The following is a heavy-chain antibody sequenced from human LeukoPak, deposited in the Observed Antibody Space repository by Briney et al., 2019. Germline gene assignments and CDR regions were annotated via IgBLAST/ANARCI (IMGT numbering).Heavy chain of an antibody. Sequence: SETLSLTCTVSGGSISSSSYYWGWIRQPPGKGLEWIGSIYHSGSTYYNPSLKSRITISVDTSKNQFSLKLSSVTAADTAVYYCARGIAVGNWGQGTLVTVSS. D-gene: IGHD6-19*01. CDR2: IYHSGST. V-gene: IGHV4-39*07. J-gene: IGHJ4*02. CDR3: ARGIAVGN. CDR1: GGSISSSSYY.